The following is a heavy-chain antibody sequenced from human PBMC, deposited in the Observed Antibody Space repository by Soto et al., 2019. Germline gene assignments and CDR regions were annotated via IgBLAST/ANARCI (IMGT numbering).Heavy chain of an antibody. Sequence: EVQLLESGEGLVQPGGSLRLSCAAPGFIFSRYAMTWVRQAPGKGLEWVSLISGSGGSTYYADSVKGRFTISRDNSKNTLYLQMNSLRAEDTAVYYCAKGYYDILTGYEYHFDYWGQGTLVTVSS. CDR1: GFIFSRYA. V-gene: IGHV3-23*01. CDR2: ISGSGGST. CDR3: AKGYYDILTGYEYHFDY. D-gene: IGHD3-9*01. J-gene: IGHJ4*02.